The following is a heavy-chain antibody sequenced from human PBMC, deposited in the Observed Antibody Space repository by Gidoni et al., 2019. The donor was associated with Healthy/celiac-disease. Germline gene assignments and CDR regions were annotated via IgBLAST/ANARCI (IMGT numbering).Heavy chain of an antibody. CDR3: ARDHEHDYGDYVISWFDP. J-gene: IGHJ5*02. CDR1: GYTFTSYG. CDR2: ISAYNGNT. D-gene: IGHD4-17*01. V-gene: IGHV1-18*01. Sequence: QVQLVQSGAEVKKPGASVKVSCKASGYTFTSYGISWVRQAPGQGLEWMGWISAYNGNTNYAQKLQGRVTMTTDTSTSTAYMELRSLRSDDTAVYYCARDHEHDYGDYVISWFDPWGQGTLVTVSS.